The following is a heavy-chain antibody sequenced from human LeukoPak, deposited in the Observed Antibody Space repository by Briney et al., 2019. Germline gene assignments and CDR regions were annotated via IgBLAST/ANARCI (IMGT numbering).Heavy chain of an antibody. J-gene: IGHJ6*02. D-gene: IGHD5-24*01. Sequence: GGSLRLSCAASGLTFNDHYMDWVRQAPGKGLEWVGRTGNKANSYTSQYAASVKGRFTISRDDSKNSLYLQMNSLKTEDTAVYYCARGSSATDYYYYGMDVWGQATTVTVSS. V-gene: IGHV3-72*01. CDR2: TGNKANSYTS. CDR1: GLTFNDHY. CDR3: ARGSSATDYYYYGMDV.